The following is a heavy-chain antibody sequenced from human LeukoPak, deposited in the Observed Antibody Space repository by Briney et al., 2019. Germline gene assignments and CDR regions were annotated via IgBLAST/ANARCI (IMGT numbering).Heavy chain of an antibody. V-gene: IGHV3-9*01. D-gene: IGHD6-13*01. CDR3: AREAISQQSNWFDP. Sequence: PGRSLRLSCAASGFTFDDYAMHWVRQAPGKGLEWVSGISWNSGGIGYADSVKGRFTISRDNAKNSLYLQMNSLRVEDTAVYYCAREAISQQSNWFDPWGQGTLVTVS. J-gene: IGHJ5*02. CDR2: ISWNSGGI. CDR1: GFTFDDYA.